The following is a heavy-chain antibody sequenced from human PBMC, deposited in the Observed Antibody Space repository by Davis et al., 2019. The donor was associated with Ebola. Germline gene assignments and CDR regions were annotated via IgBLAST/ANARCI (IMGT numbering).Heavy chain of an antibody. V-gene: IGHV3-33*08. J-gene: IGHJ6*02. CDR3: ARALGGNAVNYGMDV. D-gene: IGHD4-23*01. CDR1: GFTFSNYG. Sequence: GGSLRLSCAASGFTFSNYGMHWVRQAPGRGLEWVAFIWYDGSRQVYADSGNGRFTISRDTPKNMLYLQMNSLRADDTAVYYCARALGGNAVNYGMDVWGQGTTVTVSS. CDR2: IWYDGSRQ.